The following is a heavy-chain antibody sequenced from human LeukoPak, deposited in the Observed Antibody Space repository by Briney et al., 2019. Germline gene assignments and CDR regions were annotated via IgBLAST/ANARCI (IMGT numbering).Heavy chain of an antibody. Sequence: SETLSLTCTVSGASISSYYWSWIRQPPGKGLELIGYIYYSGSTNYNPSLKSRVTMSVDTSRNQFSLKLSSVTAADTAVYYCARARLGEFYYFDYWGQGTLVTVSS. J-gene: IGHJ4*02. CDR1: GASISSYY. D-gene: IGHD3-16*01. CDR2: IYYSGST. V-gene: IGHV4-59*01. CDR3: ARARLGEFYYFDY.